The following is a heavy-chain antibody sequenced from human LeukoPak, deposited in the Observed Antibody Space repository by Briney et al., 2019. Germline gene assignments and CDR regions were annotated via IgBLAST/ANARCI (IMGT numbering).Heavy chain of an antibody. Sequence: TGGSLRLSCAASGFTFSSSVMSWVRQAPGKGLEWVSVISGNSDYTYYADSVKGRFTISRDNSKNTLYLQMNSLRAEDTAVYYCARGAVDTAMARDWYFDLWGRGTLVTVSS. V-gene: IGHV3-23*01. CDR1: GFTFSSSV. CDR2: ISGNSDYT. CDR3: ARGAVDTAMARDWYFDL. D-gene: IGHD5-18*01. J-gene: IGHJ2*01.